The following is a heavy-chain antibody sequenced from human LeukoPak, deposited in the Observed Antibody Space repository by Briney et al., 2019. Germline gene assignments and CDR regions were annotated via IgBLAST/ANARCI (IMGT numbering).Heavy chain of an antibody. D-gene: IGHD3-22*01. V-gene: IGHV3-23*01. CDR1: EFTFSSYA. CDR3: AKLVGYYYDSSGYYHFDY. J-gene: IGHJ4*02. CDR2: ISGSGGST. Sequence: GGSLRLSCAASEFTFSSYAMSWVRQAPGKGLEWVSAISGSGGSTHYADSVKGRFTISRDNSKNTLYLQMNSLRAEDTAVYYCAKLVGYYYDSSGYYHFDYWGQGTLVTVSS.